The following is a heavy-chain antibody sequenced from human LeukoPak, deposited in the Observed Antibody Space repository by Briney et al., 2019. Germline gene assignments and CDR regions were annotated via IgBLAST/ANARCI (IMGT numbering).Heavy chain of an antibody. CDR3: AREALYSSSWYDY. D-gene: IGHD6-13*01. V-gene: IGHV4-59*01. Sequence: ASETLSLTCTVSGGSISSYYWSWIRQPPGKGLEWIGYIYYSGSTNYNPSLKSRVTISVDTSKNQFSLKLSSVTAADTAVYYCAREALYSSSWYDYWGQGTLVTVSS. CDR1: GGSISSYY. CDR2: IYYSGST. J-gene: IGHJ4*02.